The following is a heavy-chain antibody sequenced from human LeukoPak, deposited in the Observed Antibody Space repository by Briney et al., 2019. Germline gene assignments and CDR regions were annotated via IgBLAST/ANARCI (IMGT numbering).Heavy chain of an antibody. V-gene: IGHV3-43*02. CDR3: AKDLPQYYDFWSGYYGGFDY. CDR2: ISGNGNNI. D-gene: IGHD3-3*01. CDR1: GFTFEDYA. J-gene: IGHJ4*02. Sequence: PGGSLRLSCAASGFTFEDYAMHWVRQGPGKGLEWVSLISGNGNNIYYADSVKGRFTISRDNSKNSLYLQMNSLRTEDTALYYCAKDLPQYYDFWSGYYGGFDYWGRGTLVTVSS.